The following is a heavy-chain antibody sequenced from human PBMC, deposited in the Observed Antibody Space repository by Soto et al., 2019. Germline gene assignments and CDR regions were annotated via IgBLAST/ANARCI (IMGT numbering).Heavy chain of an antibody. V-gene: IGHV4-39*02. D-gene: IGHD3-22*01. Sequence: SETLSLTCTVSGGSISSSSFHWGWIRQPPGKGLEWIGSIYYSGSTYYSPPLKSRVTISVDTSKNQFSLKLSSVTAADTAVYYCAREVWVLVVNYYFDYWGQGTLVTVSS. CDR3: AREVWVLVVNYYFDY. CDR1: GGSISSSSFH. CDR2: IYYSGST. J-gene: IGHJ4*02.